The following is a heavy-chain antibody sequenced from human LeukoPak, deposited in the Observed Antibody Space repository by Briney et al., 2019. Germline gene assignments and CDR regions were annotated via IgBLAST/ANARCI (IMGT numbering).Heavy chain of an antibody. D-gene: IGHD6-6*01. V-gene: IGHV1-69*06. Sequence: SVKVSCKASGGTFSSYAISWVRQAPGQGLEWMGGIIPIFGTANYAQKFQGRVTITADKSTSTAYMELSSLRSEDTAVYYCARLFVRGIAARPDYWGQGTLVTVSS. CDR2: IIPIFGTA. J-gene: IGHJ4*02. CDR1: GGTFSSYA. CDR3: ARLFVRGIAARPDY.